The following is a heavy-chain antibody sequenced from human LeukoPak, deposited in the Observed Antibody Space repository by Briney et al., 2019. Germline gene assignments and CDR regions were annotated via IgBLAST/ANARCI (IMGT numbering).Heavy chain of an antibody. D-gene: IGHD4-23*01. J-gene: IGHJ4*02. V-gene: IGHV3-49*04. CDR3: TREGVTHYFDY. CDR1: GFTFGDYA. CDR2: IRSKAYGGTT. Sequence: QPGRSLRLSCTASGFTFGDYAMRWVRQAPGKGLEWVGFIRSKAYGGTTEYAASVKGRFTISRDDSKSIAYLQMNSLKTEDTAVYYCTREGVTHYFDYWGQGTLVTVSS.